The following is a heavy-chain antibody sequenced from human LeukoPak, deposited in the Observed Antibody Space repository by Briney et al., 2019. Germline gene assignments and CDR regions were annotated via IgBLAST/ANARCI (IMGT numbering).Heavy chain of an antibody. J-gene: IGHJ4*02. CDR2: ISSGGST. D-gene: IGHD1-7*01. CDR1: GLTVSSNY. Sequence: GGALRLSCAASGLTVSSNYMSWVRQAPGKGLEWVSLISSGGSTYYADSVRGRFTISRDNSKNTLYLQMNSLRAEDTAVYYCARDWGNWNYDYWGQGTLVTVSS. CDR3: ARDWGNWNYDY. V-gene: IGHV3-66*01.